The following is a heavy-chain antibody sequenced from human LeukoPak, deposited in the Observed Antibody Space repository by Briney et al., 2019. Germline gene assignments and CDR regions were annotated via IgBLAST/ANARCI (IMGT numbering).Heavy chain of an antibody. CDR3: ARVYNWNFNFDY. CDR2: INPNSGGT. J-gene: IGHJ4*02. V-gene: IGHV1-2*02. Sequence: ASVKVSCKASGYTFTGYYMHWVRQAPGQGLEWMGWINPNSGGTNYAQKFQGRVTMTRDTSISTAYMELSRLRSDDTAVYYCARVYNWNFNFDYWGQGTLVTVSS. D-gene: IGHD1-7*01. CDR1: GYTFTGYY.